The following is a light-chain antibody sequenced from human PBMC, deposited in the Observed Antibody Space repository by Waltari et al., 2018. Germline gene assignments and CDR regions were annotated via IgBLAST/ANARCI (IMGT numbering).Light chain of an antibody. V-gene: IGLV7-43*01. CDR2: STT. J-gene: IGLJ3*02. CDR1: AGAVPSGTY. Sequence: QTVMTQEPSLTVSPGGAVTLTCASSAGAVPSGTYPHWIQQKPGQVPRSLIHSTTNRHSWTPARFSGSLLGGKAALTLSGVQPEDEAEYYCLLYDGSDQVFGGGTKLTVL. CDR3: LLYDGSDQV.